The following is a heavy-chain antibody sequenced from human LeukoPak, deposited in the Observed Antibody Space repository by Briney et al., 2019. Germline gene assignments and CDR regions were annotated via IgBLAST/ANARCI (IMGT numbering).Heavy chain of an antibody. CDR3: ARDRIAAAGPIDY. CDR1: GGTFSSYA. V-gene: IGHV1-69*13. Sequence: SVKVSCKASGGTFSSYAISWVRQAPGQGLEWMGGIIPIFGTANYAQKFQGRVTITADESTSTAYMELSSLRSEDTAVYYCARDRIAAAGPIDYWGQGTLVTVSS. D-gene: IGHD6-13*01. CDR2: IIPIFGTA. J-gene: IGHJ4*02.